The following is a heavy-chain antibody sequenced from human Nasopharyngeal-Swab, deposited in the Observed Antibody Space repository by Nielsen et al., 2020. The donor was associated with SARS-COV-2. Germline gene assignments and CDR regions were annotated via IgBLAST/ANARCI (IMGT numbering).Heavy chain of an antibody. V-gene: IGHV4-59*03. J-gene: IGHJ6*02. D-gene: IGHD1-26*01. CDR3: ARNKWTDEGGYGMDV. Sequence: SETLSLTCTVAGGSISSYYWSRIRQPPGKGLEWIGYVHYSGSTKYNPSRESRVNMSVDTSKNQFSLKLTSVTAADTAVYYCARNKWTDEGGYGMDVWGQGITVTLSS. CDR1: GGSISSYY. CDR2: VHYSGST.